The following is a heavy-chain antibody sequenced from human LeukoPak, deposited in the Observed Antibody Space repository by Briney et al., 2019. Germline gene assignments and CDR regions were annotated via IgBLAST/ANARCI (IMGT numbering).Heavy chain of an antibody. CDR2: ISYDGSNK. CDR3: ARGNFGYSGYDYGNYEDY. D-gene: IGHD5-12*01. CDR1: GFTFSSYA. V-gene: IGHV3-30-3*01. J-gene: IGHJ4*02. Sequence: GRSLRLSCAASGFTFSSYAMHWVRQALGKGLEWVAVISYDGSNKYYADSVKGRFTISRDNSKNTLYLQMNSLRAEDTAVYYCARGNFGYSGYDYGNYEDYWGQGTLVTVSS.